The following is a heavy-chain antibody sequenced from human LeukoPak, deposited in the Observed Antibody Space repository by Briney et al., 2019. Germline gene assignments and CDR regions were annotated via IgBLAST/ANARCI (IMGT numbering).Heavy chain of an antibody. CDR1: DFDFSSHA. J-gene: IGHJ4*02. CDR2: ISISGTKT. V-gene: IGHV3-23*01. CDR3: ARDSSHYLGSSDY. Sequence: PGGSLRLSCEASDFDFSSHAMTWVRQAPGKGLEWLSAISISGTKTYYGDSVKGRFFISRDNAKNTLNLQMNSLRAEDTAIYYCARDSSHYLGSSDYWGQGTLVTVSS. D-gene: IGHD6-6*01.